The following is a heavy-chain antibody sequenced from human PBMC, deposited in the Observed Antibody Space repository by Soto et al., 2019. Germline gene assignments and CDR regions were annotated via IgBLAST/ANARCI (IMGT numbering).Heavy chain of an antibody. CDR1: GFTFSSYA. CDR3: AKDSSGYTYDHNAFDI. J-gene: IGHJ3*02. D-gene: IGHD5-18*01. V-gene: IGHV3-23*01. CDR2: FSGRGGIT. Sequence: GGSLRLSCAASGFTFSSYAMTWVRQAPGKGLEWVSGFSGRGGITYYADSVKGRFTISRDNSKNTLYLQMNGLRAEDTAVYYCAKDSSGYTYDHNAFDIWGQGTMVTVSS.